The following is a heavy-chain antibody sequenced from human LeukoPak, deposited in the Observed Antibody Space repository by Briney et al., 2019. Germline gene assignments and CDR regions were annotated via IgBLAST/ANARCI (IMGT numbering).Heavy chain of an antibody. CDR2: IYSGGST. CDR1: GFTVSSNY. D-gene: IGHD3-22*01. Sequence: GGSLRLSCAASGFTVSSNYMSWVRQAPGKGLEWVSVIYSGGSTYYADSVKGRFTISRDNSKNTLYLQMNSLRAEDTAVYYCARDDSSGYYYGSNRGYFDYWGQGTLVTVSS. V-gene: IGHV3-53*01. J-gene: IGHJ4*02. CDR3: ARDDSSGYYYGSNRGYFDY.